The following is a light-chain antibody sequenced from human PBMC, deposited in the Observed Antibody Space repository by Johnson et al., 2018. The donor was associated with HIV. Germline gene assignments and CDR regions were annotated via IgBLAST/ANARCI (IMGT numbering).Light chain of an antibody. CDR1: SSNIGNNY. CDR2: DND. V-gene: IGLV1-51*01. J-gene: IGLJ1*01. Sequence: QSVLTQPPSVSAAPGQKVTISCSGSSSNIGNNYVSWYQQLPRTAPKLLIYDNDKRPSGIPDRFSGSKSGTSATLGITGLQTGVEADYYCGTWDSSRSSGLYVFGTGTEVTVL. CDR3: GTWDSSRSSGLYV.